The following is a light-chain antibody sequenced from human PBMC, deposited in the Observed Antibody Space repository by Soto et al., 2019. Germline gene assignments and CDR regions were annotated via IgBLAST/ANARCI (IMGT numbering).Light chain of an antibody. J-gene: IGKJ1*01. CDR1: QSISSS. V-gene: IGKV3-15*01. Sequence: EIVMTQSPATLSVSPGERVTLSCRASQSISSSLAWYQHKPGQGPRLLIYGASTRATDIPARFSGSVSGTEFTLTISSLQSEDFAVYYCQQYHNWPRTFGQGTMLEIK. CDR2: GAS. CDR3: QQYHNWPRT.